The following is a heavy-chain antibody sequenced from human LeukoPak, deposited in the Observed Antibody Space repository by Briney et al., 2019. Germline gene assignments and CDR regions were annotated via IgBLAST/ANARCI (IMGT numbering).Heavy chain of an antibody. D-gene: IGHD5-18*01. V-gene: IGHV3-23*01. CDR2: ISGDGDST. J-gene: IGHJ4*02. CDR3: AKDDWGGYSYFDY. CDR1: GFTFRTYP. Sequence: GGSLRLSCAASGFTFRTYPMSWVRQAPGKGLEWVSAISGDGDSTYYADSVGGRFTISRDNSKNTLYLQMNSLRVEDTAVYYCAKDDWGGYSYFDYWGQGTLVTVSS.